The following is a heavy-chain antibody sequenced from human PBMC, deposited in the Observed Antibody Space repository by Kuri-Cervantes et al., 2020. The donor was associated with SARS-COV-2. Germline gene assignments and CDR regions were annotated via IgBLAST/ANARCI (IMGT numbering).Heavy chain of an antibody. D-gene: IGHD3-3*01. V-gene: IGHV3-30*03. CDR2: ISYDGSNK. Sequence: GESLKISCAASGFTFSSYDMHWVRQAPGKGLEWVAVISYDGSNKYYADSVKGRFTISRDNSKNTLYLQMNSLRAEDTAVYYCARDVWSGYYYGMDVWGQGTTVTVSS. CDR3: ARDVWSGYYYGMDV. CDR1: GFTFSSYD. J-gene: IGHJ6*02.